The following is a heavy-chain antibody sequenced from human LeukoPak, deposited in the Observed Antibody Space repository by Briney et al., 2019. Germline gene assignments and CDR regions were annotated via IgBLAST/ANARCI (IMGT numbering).Heavy chain of an antibody. V-gene: IGHV3-74*01. CDR1: GFIFSGYW. D-gene: IGHD1-26*01. CDR3: ARFRLSGEGEYYFDC. CDR2: ISPDGSNT. Sequence: PGGSLRLSCTASGFIFSGYWMHWVRQAPGKGLGWVSRISPDGSNTAYADSAKGRFTISRDNAKNTLYLQMNSLRAEDTAVYYCARFRLSGEGEYYFDCWGQGTLVTVSS. J-gene: IGHJ4*02.